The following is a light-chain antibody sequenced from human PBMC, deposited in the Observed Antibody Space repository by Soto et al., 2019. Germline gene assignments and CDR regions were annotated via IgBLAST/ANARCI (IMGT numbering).Light chain of an antibody. J-gene: IGKJ2*01. CDR1: QSISSY. CDR2: ATS. CDR3: QQTYNTPYT. V-gene: IGKV1-39*01. Sequence: DIQMTQSPSSLSASVGDRVTIACRASQSISSYLNWYHQRPGKAPKVLIYATSTLQSGVPSRFSGSGSATNFTLTISSLQPEDFATYYCQQTYNTPYTFGQGTKLEIK.